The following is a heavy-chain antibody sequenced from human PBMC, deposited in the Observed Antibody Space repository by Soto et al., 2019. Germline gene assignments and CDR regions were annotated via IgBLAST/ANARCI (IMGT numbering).Heavy chain of an antibody. D-gene: IGHD2-15*01. J-gene: IGHJ3*02. V-gene: IGHV3-15*01. CDR3: TTDQATIIVVVAATDDAFDI. CDR1: GFTFSNAW. Sequence: GGSLRLSCAASGFTFSNAWMSWVRQAPGKGLEWVGRIKSKTDGGTTDYAAPVKGRFTISRDDSKNTLYLQMNSLKTEETAVYYCTTDQATIIVVVAATDDAFDIWGQGTMVTVSS. CDR2: IKSKTDGGTT.